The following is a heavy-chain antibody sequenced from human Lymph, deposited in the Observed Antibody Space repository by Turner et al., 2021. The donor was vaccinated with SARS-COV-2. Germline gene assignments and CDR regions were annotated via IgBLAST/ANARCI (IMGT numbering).Heavy chain of an antibody. D-gene: IGHD2-15*01. CDR2: IWYDGSNK. CDR1: GFTFSSHG. V-gene: IGHV3-33*01. Sequence: VQLVESGGGVVQPGRSLRISCAASGFTFSSHGMHWVRQAPGKGLEWVAVIWYDGSNKYYADSVKGRFTISRDNSKNTLYLQMNSLRAEDTAVYYCAREGDALAGGMDVWGQGTTVTVSS. CDR3: AREGDALAGGMDV. J-gene: IGHJ6*02.